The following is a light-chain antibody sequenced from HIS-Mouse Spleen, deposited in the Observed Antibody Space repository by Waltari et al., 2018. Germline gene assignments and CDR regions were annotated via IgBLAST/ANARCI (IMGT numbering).Light chain of an antibody. CDR1: STDVGGYND. J-gene: IGLJ1*01. CDR3: SSYAGSNNYV. CDR2: AVS. Sequence: QSALTQPPSASGSPGQSVTISCTGTSTDVGGYNDVSWYQQHPGKAPKLLIYAVSNRPSGVPDRFSGSKSGNTASLTVSGLQAEDEADYYCSSYAGSNNYVFGTGTKVTVL. V-gene: IGLV2-8*01.